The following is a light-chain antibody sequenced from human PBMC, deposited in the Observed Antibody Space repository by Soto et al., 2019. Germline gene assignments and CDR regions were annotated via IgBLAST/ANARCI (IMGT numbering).Light chain of an antibody. CDR3: QQLNSYPLP. Sequence: IQLTQSPSSLSASVGDRVTITCRASQGISSYLAWSQQKPGKAPKLLIYAASTLQSGVPSRFSGGGSVTDFTLTISGFQPEDFATYYCQQLNSYPLPFGGGTKVEIK. V-gene: IGKV1-9*01. CDR1: QGISSY. J-gene: IGKJ4*01. CDR2: AAS.